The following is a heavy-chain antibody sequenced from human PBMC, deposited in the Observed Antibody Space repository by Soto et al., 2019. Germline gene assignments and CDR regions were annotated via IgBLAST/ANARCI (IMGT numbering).Heavy chain of an antibody. J-gene: IGHJ5*02. Sequence: ASGKVSCKASGYTFTSYGISWVRQAPGQGLEWMGWISAYNGNTNYAQKLQGRVTMTTDTSTSTAYMELRSLRSDDTAVYYCARVSGVYPGSWFDPWGQGTLVTVSS. CDR3: ARVSGVYPGSWFDP. D-gene: IGHD3-10*01. V-gene: IGHV1-18*01. CDR1: GYTFTSYG. CDR2: ISAYNGNT.